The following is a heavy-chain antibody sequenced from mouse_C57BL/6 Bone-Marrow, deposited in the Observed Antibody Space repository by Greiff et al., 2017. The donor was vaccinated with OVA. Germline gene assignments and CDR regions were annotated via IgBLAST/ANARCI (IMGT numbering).Heavy chain of an antibody. CDR3: TPGGFDV. D-gene: IGHD3-1*01. J-gene: IGHJ1*03. Sequence: EVQLQQSGAELVRPGASVKLSCTASGFNIKDDYMHWVKQRPEQGLEWIGWIDPENGDTEYASKFQGKATIPADTSSNTAYLQLSSLTSEDTAVYYCTPGGFDVWGTGTTVTVSS. V-gene: IGHV14-4*01. CDR2: IDPENGDT. CDR1: GFNIKDDY.